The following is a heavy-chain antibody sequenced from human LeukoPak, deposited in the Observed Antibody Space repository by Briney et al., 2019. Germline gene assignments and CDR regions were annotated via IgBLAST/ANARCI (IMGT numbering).Heavy chain of an antibody. V-gene: IGHV3-30*18. Sequence: PGGSVRLSCAASGFTFSSYGMHWVRQAPGKGLEWVAVISYDGSNKYYADSVKGRFTISRDNSKNTLYLQMNSLRAEDTAVYYCAKEAYDSSGYLGYFDYWGQGTLVTVSS. D-gene: IGHD3-22*01. J-gene: IGHJ4*02. CDR3: AKEAYDSSGYLGYFDY. CDR1: GFTFSSYG. CDR2: ISYDGSNK.